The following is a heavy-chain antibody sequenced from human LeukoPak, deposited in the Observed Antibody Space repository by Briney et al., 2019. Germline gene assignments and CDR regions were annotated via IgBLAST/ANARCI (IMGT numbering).Heavy chain of an antibody. D-gene: IGHD2-15*01. CDR3: ARSGGYCGETTCQVEYFDV. CDR1: GGSISPYY. J-gene: IGHJ2*01. CDR2: ISGNT. V-gene: IGHV4-59*05. Sequence: SETLSLTCTVSGGSISPYYWSWIRQPPGKGLQWIGSISGNTYYNPSLKRRVTISVDTSKNQFSLKLSSVTAADTAVYYCARSGGYCGETTCQVEYFDVWGRATPPTVPS.